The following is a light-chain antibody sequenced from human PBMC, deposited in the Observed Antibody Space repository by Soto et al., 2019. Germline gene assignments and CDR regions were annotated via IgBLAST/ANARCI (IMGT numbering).Light chain of an antibody. CDR3: QQYGSSPGT. CDR2: GAS. V-gene: IGKV3-15*01. CDR1: QSVSSN. Sequence: EIVMTPSPAPLSVSPGERATLSCRASQSVSSNLAWYQQKPGQAPRLLIFGASTRATGIPARFSGSGSGTKFTLTISRLEPEDFAVYYCQQYGSSPGTFGPGTKVDIK. J-gene: IGKJ3*01.